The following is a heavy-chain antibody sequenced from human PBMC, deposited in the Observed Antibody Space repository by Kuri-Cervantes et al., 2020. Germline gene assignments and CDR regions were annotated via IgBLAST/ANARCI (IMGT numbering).Heavy chain of an antibody. V-gene: IGHV3-21*01. CDR1: GFTFSSYS. Sequence: GGSLRLSCAASGFTFSSYSMNWVRQAPGKGLEWVSSISSSSSYIYYADSVKGRFTISRDNARNALYLDMNGLRAEDTAVYYCARQLFDSSGYRPLYWWGQGTLVTVSS. D-gene: IGHD3-22*01. J-gene: IGHJ4*02. CDR3: ARQLFDSSGYRPLYW. CDR2: ISSSSSYI.